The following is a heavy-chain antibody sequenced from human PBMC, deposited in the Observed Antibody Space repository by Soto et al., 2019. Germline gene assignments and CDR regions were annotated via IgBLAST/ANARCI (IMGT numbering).Heavy chain of an antibody. CDR3: ARERKFDFWRKGLDV. CDR1: GYTFTSYD. D-gene: IGHD3-3*01. V-gene: IGHV1-8*01. J-gene: IGHJ6*02. CDR2: MDPNSGST. Sequence: EASVKVSCKASGYTFTSYDINWVRQAPGQGLEWMGWMDPNSGSTGYAQNFQGRATMTRNISINTVHMELSSLRSEDTAVYYCARERKFDFWRKGLDVWGQGTTVTVSS.